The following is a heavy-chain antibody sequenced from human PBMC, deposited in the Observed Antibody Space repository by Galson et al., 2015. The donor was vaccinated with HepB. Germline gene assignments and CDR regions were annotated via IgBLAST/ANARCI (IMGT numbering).Heavy chain of an antibody. J-gene: IGHJ5*02. V-gene: IGHV7-4-1*02. CDR3: ARDLEWELHGGWFDP. Sequence: SVKVSCKASGYTFTQYAMNWVRQAPGQGLEWMGWISTNTGNPTYAQGLTGRFVFSLDTSVSTAYLQISSLKADDTAVYYCARDLEWELHGGWFDPWGQGTLVTVSS. CDR2: ISTNTGNP. CDR1: GYTFTQYA. D-gene: IGHD1-26*01.